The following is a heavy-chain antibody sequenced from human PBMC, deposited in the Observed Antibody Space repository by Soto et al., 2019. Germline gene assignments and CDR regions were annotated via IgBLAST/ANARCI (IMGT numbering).Heavy chain of an antibody. CDR3: ARDHYDILTGSTSGVDYFDY. CDR2: ISSSGSTI. Sequence: GGSVRLSCAASGFTFSDYYMSWIRQAPGKGLEWVSYISSSGSTIYYADSVKGRFTISRDNAKNSLYLQMNSLRAEDTAVYYCARDHYDILTGSTSGVDYFDYWGQGTLVTVSS. V-gene: IGHV3-11*01. CDR1: GFTFSDYY. J-gene: IGHJ4*02. D-gene: IGHD3-9*01.